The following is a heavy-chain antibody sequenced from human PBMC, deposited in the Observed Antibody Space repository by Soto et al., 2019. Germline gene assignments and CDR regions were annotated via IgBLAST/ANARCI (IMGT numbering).Heavy chain of an antibody. CDR1: GFTFSDFW. V-gene: IGHV3-7*01. J-gene: IGHJ5*02. Sequence: EAQLVESGGGLVQPGGSLRLSCVGSGFTFSDFWMSWVRQAPGKGLQWVASIRRDGGDEYYMASVKGRFTISKDNARNSMYFQMNRLRVEGTGMYYCTGGRLGLEEQGDWFDPWGQGTLVPVSS. CDR2: IRRDGGDE. D-gene: IGHD1-1*01. CDR3: TGGRLGLEEQGDWFDP.